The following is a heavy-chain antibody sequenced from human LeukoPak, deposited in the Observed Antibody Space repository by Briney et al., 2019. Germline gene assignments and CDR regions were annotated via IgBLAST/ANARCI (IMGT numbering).Heavy chain of an antibody. CDR3: AKEITMIVVVITRGYFDY. CDR1: GFTFSSYA. CDR2: ISYDGSNK. J-gene: IGHJ4*02. V-gene: IGHV3-30*04. D-gene: IGHD3-22*01. Sequence: PGRSLRLSCAASGFTFSSYAMHWVRQAPGKGLEWVAAISYDGSNKYSADSVKGRFTISRDNSKNTLYLQMNSLRAEDTAVYYCAKEITMIVVVITRGYFDYWGQGTLVTVSS.